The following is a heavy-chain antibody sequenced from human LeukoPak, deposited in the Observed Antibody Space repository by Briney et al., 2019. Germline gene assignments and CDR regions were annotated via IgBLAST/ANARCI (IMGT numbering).Heavy chain of an antibody. CDR3: AKVAAFGGLIGNWFDS. CDR1: GFTFSNYA. V-gene: IGHV3-23*01. Sequence: PGGSLRLSCAASGFTFSNYAMSWVRQAPGKGLDWVSGISSTGGTTYYADSVKGRFTISRDNSKNTLYLQMTGLRAEDPAVYYCAKVAAFGGLIGNWFDSWGQGTLVTVSS. D-gene: IGHD3-16*01. CDR2: ISSTGGTT. J-gene: IGHJ5*01.